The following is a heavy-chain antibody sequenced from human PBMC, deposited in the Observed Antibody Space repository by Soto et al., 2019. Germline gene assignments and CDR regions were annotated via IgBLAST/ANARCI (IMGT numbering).Heavy chain of an antibody. CDR1: GGSISSGGYS. V-gene: IGHV4-30-2*01. CDR3: ARGGVYGAIRVHFDY. Sequence: MPSETLSLTCAVSGGSISSGGYSWSWIRQPPGKGLEWIGYIYHSGSTYYNPSLKSRVTISVDRSKNQFSLKLSSVTAADTAVYYCARGGVYGAIRVHFDYWGQGTLVTVSS. CDR2: IYHSGST. D-gene: IGHD4-17*01. J-gene: IGHJ4*02.